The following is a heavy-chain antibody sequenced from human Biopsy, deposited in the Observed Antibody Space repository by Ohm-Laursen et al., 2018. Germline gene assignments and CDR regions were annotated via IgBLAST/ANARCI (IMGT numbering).Heavy chain of an antibody. Sequence: GTLSLTCPVSGDSISSYYWSWIRQPPGKGLEWIGHIYYSVMTNYNPSLQSRVSISVDTSRNQVSLTLSSVTAADTAVYYCARDSGILNYGNFKYYHYYGMDVWGQGTKVTVSS. CDR2: IYYSVMT. J-gene: IGHJ6*02. D-gene: IGHD4-11*01. CDR3: ARDSGILNYGNFKYYHYYGMDV. V-gene: IGHV4-59*12. CDR1: GDSISSYY.